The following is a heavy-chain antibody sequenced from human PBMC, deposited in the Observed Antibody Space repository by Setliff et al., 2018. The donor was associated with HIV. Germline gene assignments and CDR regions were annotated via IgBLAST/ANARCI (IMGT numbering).Heavy chain of an antibody. CDR2: IHPGNDNR. D-gene: IGHD6-6*01. J-gene: IGHJ4*02. CDR3: ASFSSVYDAIDN. CDR1: GYTFNSYL. V-gene: IGHV1-3*01. Sequence: ASVKVSCKASGYTFNSYLVYWVRQAPGQRLEWMGWIHPGNDNREYSQRFQGRLTMTRDTSASMVYMELNSLTSEDTAVYFCASFSSVYDAIDNWGPGTLVTVSS.